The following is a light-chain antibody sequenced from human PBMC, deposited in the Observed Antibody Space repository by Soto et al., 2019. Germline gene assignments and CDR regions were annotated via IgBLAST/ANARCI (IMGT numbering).Light chain of an antibody. V-gene: IGLV2-11*01. CDR2: AVT. CDR1: SSDVGGYNY. CDR3: CSYAGSYTHYV. J-gene: IGLJ1*01. Sequence: QSALTPHRSVSGSPGQSVTISCTGTSSDVGGYNYVSWYQQYPGKAPKVMIYAVTKRPSGVPDRISGSKSGNTASLTISGLQAEDEADYYCCSYAGSYTHYVFGTGTKVTVL.